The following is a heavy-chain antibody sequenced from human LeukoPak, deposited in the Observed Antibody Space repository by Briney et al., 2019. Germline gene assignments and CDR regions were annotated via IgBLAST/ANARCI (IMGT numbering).Heavy chain of an antibody. D-gene: IGHD6-19*01. CDR3: AREAYSSGWSIWDC. CDR1: GFIFSSYE. J-gene: IGHJ4*02. CDR2: ISSSVSTI. Sequence: GGSLRLSCAASGFIFSSYEMNWVRRAPGKGLEWVSYISSSVSTIFYAGSVKGRFTISRDNAKNSLYLQMNSLRVEDTAVYYCAREAYSSGWSIWDCWGQGTLVTVSS. V-gene: IGHV3-48*03.